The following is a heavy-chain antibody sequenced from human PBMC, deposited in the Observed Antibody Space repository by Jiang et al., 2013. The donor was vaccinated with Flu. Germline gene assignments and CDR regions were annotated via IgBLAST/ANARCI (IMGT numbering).Heavy chain of an antibody. CDR3: ARGGEQWLVREFDY. V-gene: IGHV1-18*01. CDR1: FTSYG. CDR2: ISAYNGNT. Sequence: FTSYGISWVRQAPGQGLEWMGWISAYNGNTNYAQKLQGRVTMTTDTSTSTAYMELRSLRSDDTAVYYCARGGEQWLVREFDYWGQGTLVTVSS. D-gene: IGHD6-19*01. J-gene: IGHJ4*02.